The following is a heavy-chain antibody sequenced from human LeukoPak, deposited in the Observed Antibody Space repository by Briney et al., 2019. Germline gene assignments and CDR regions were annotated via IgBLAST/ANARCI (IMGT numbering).Heavy chain of an antibody. J-gene: IGHJ4*02. CDR1: GFTFSSYA. Sequence: GGSLRLSCAASGFTFSSYAMSWVRQAPGKGLEWVSITYSSGRTDYADSVKGRFTISRDSSKNTLYLQMNSLRAEDTAIYYCARRRGYSYGVDYWGQGTLVTVSS. CDR2: TYSSGRT. V-gene: IGHV3-23*01. D-gene: IGHD5-18*01. CDR3: ARRRGYSYGVDY.